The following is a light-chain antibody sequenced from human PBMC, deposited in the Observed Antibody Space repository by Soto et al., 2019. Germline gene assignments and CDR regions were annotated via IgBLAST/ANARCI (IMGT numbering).Light chain of an antibody. J-gene: IGKJ4*01. CDR1: QSVHNF. CDR2: GAS. V-gene: IGKV3-11*01. CDR3: QQYGSSPGLT. Sequence: EVVLTQSPATLSLSPGDRAALSCKASQSVHNFLAWYQQKPGQAPRLLIYGASNRAAGIPARFSGSGSGTDFTLTINSLEPEDFAVYYCQQYGSSPGLTFGGGTKVEIK.